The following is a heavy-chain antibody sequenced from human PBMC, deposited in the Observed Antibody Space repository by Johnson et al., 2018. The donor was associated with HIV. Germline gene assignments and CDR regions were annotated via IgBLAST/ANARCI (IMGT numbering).Heavy chain of an antibody. CDR1: GFTVSSNY. J-gene: IGHJ3*02. CDR3: ARGDSSGWDAFDI. D-gene: IGHD6-19*01. Sequence: VQLVESGGGLVQPGGSLRLSCAASGFTVSSNYMSWVRQAPGKGLEWVSLIYSGGYTYYADSVKGRFTISRDNSKNTLYLQMNSLRAEDTAVYYCARGDSSGWDAFDIWGQGTMVTGSS. CDR2: IYSGGYT. V-gene: IGHV3-66*01.